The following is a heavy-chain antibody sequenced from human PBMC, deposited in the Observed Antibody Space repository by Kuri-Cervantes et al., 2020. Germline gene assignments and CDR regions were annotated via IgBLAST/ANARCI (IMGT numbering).Heavy chain of an antibody. CDR1: GFTFSSYA. V-gene: IGHV3-30-3*01. Sequence: LSLTCAASGFTFSSYAMHWVRQAPGKGLEWVAVISYDGSNKYYADSVKGRFTISRDNSKNTLYLQMNSLRAEDTAVYYCAKASSYYDSSGYYPGYWGQGTLVTVSS. CDR3: AKASSYYDSSGYYPGY. CDR2: ISYDGSNK. D-gene: IGHD3-22*01. J-gene: IGHJ4*02.